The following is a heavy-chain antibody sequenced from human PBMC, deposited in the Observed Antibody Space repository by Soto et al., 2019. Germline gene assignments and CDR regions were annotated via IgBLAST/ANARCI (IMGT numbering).Heavy chain of an antibody. CDR2: IIPIFGTA. CDR1: GGTFSSYA. Sequence: SVKVSCKASGGTFSSYAISWVRQAPGQGLEWMGGIIPIFGTANYAQKFQGRVTITADESTSTAYMELSSLRSEDTAVYYCARDSTRSMVRGVINYFDYWGQGTLVTVSS. CDR3: ARDSTRSMVRGVINYFDY. V-gene: IGHV1-69*13. D-gene: IGHD3-10*01. J-gene: IGHJ4*02.